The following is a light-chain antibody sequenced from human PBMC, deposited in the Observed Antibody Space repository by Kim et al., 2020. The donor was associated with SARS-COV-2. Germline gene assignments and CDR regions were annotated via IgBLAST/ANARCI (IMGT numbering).Light chain of an antibody. V-gene: IGLV1-51*01. Sequence: QSVLTQPSSVSAAPGQKVTILRSGSSSNIGNNYVSWYQHLPGTAPKLLIYDNNKRPSGIPDRFSGSMSGTPATLGITGLQTVDEADYYCGTWDSSLSAVVFGGGTQLTVL. J-gene: IGLJ2*01. CDR1: SSNIGNNY. CDR3: GTWDSSLSAVV. CDR2: DNN.